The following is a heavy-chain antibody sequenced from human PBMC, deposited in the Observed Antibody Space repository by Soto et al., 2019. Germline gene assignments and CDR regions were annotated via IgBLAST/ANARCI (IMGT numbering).Heavy chain of an antibody. D-gene: IGHD3-10*01. J-gene: IGHJ4*02. CDR1: GFTFSSYS. CDR3: TRDMLRGSQQMDY. CDR2: ISGTGNYI. Sequence: GGSLRLSCAASGFTFSSYSMNWVRQTPGKGLEWVSSISGTGNYIYYADSMEGRFPSSRDNAKNSLYLQINSLRAEDTAVYYCTRDMLRGSQQMDYRGQGTLVTVSS. V-gene: IGHV3-21*01.